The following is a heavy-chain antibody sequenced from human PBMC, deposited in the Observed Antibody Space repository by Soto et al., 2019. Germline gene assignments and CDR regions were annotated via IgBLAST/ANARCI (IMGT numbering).Heavy chain of an antibody. V-gene: IGHV3-74*01. Sequence: GSLRLSCAASGFTFSSYWMHWVRQAPGKGLVWVSRINSDGSSTSYADSVKGRFTISRDNAKNTLYLQMNSLRAEDTAVYYCARGATSGSLDYWGQGTLVTVSS. CDR2: INSDGSST. D-gene: IGHD6-13*01. J-gene: IGHJ4*02. CDR1: GFTFSSYW. CDR3: ARGATSGSLDY.